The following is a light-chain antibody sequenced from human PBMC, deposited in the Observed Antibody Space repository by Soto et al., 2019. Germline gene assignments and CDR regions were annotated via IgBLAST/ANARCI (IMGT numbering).Light chain of an antibody. V-gene: IGKV1-5*03. Sequence: DIKMTQSPSTLSASVGDRVTITCRASQSISSWLAWYQQKPGKAPKLLIYKASSLESGVPSRYSGSGSGTEFTLTISSLQPDDFATQYCQQYNSYSTFGQGTNVEIK. J-gene: IGKJ1*01. CDR1: QSISSW. CDR2: KAS. CDR3: QQYNSYST.